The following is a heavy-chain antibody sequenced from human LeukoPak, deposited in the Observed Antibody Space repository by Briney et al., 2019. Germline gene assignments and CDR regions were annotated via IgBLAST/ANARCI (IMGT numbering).Heavy chain of an antibody. D-gene: IGHD5-18*01. V-gene: IGHV1-69*04. CDR3: AREGYSYGNA. J-gene: IGHJ5*02. CDR2: IIPILGIA. CDR1: GGTFSSYA. Sequence: ASVKVSCKASGGTFSSYAISWVRQAPGQGLEWMGRIIPILGIANYAQKLQGRVTITADKSTSTAYMELSSLRPEDTAVYYCAREGYSYGNAWGQGTLVTVSS.